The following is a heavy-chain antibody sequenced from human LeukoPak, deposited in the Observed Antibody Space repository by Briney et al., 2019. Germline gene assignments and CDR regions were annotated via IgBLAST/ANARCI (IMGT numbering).Heavy chain of an antibody. CDR1: GGSISSYY. CDR2: IYYSGST. J-gene: IGHJ6*03. V-gene: IGHV4-59*01. D-gene: IGHD3-3*01. Sequence: SETLSLTCTVSGGSISSYYWSWIRQPPGKGLEWIGYIYYSGSTNYNPSLKSRVTKSVDTSKNQFSLKLSSVTAADTAVYYCARGTEGGITIFGVALGYMDVWGKGTTVTVSS. CDR3: ARGTEGGITIFGVALGYMDV.